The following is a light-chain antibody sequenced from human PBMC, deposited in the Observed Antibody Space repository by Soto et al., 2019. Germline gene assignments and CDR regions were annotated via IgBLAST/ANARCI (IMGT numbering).Light chain of an antibody. CDR1: QSIGNY. Sequence: DIQMTQSPSSLSASLGDRATITCRASQSIGNYLAWYQQKPGKLPKLLIYAASTLQSGVPSRFSGSGSGTDFTITISSLLPEDVATYYCRKCGSAPLTFGGGTKVEIK. CDR2: AAS. V-gene: IGKV1-27*01. J-gene: IGKJ4*01. CDR3: RKCGSAPLT.